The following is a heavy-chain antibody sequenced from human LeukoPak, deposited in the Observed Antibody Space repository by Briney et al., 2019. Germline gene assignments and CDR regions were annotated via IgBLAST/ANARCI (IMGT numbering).Heavy chain of an antibody. V-gene: IGHV3-15*01. CDR1: GFTFSSYE. CDR3: TTYNI. J-gene: IGHJ3*02. Sequence: GGSLRLSCAASGFTFSSYEMNWVRQAPGKGLEWVGRIKSNTDGGTAVYAAPVQGRFTISRDDSKNTLYLQMNSLKTEDTAVYYCTTYNIWGQGTMVTVSS. CDR2: IKSNTDGGTA.